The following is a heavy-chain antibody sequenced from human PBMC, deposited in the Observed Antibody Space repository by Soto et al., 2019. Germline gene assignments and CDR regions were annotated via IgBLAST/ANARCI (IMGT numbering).Heavy chain of an antibody. CDR1: GFTFSSYA. CDR3: ARAYYDSSGYYLDYYYYGMDV. J-gene: IGHJ6*02. CDR2: ISYDGSNK. D-gene: IGHD3-22*01. Sequence: QVQLVESGGGVVQPGRSLRLSCAASGFTFSSYAMHWVRQAPGKGLEWVAVISYDGSNKYYADSVKGRFTISRDNSKNTLYLQMNSLRAEDTAVYYCARAYYDSSGYYLDYYYYGMDVRGQGTTVTVSS. V-gene: IGHV3-30-3*01.